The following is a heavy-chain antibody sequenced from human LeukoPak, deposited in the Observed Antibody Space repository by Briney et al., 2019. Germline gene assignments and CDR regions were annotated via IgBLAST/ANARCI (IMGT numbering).Heavy chain of an antibody. V-gene: IGHV3-53*01. CDR1: GFTVSSNY. J-gene: IGHJ4*02. CDR3: ARFSSGSFDY. CDR2: IYTGGST. D-gene: IGHD1-26*01. Sequence: GGSLRRSCAASGFTVSSNYMSWVRQAPGKGLEWVSVIYTGGSTYYADSVKGRFTISRDNSKNTLYLQMSSLRAEDTAVYYCARFSSGSFDYWGQGTLVTVSS.